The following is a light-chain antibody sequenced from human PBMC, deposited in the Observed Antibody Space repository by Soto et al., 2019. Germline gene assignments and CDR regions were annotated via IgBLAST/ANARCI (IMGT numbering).Light chain of an antibody. CDR3: QQYGNSPQT. J-gene: IGKJ1*01. CDR1: QSVNSSY. V-gene: IGKV3-20*01. Sequence: EIVLTQSPGTLSLSPGERVTLSCRASQSVNSSYLAWYQHKPGQAPRLLIYGASTSATGIPDRFSGSGSGTDFTLTIARLEPGDFAVYYCQQYGNSPQTFGQGTKVDIK. CDR2: GAS.